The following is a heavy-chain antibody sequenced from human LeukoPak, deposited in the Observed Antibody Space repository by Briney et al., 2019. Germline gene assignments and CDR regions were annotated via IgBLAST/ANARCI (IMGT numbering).Heavy chain of an antibody. CDR3: ARDHDSWRSDY. V-gene: IGHV4-4*07. Sequence: PSETLSLTCTDPGGSISSYYWSWIRQPARKGLEWIGRIYTSGSTNYNPSLKSRVTMSVDTSKNQFSLKLSSVTAADTAVYYCARDHDSWRSDYWGQGTLVTVSS. CDR1: GGSISSYY. J-gene: IGHJ4*02. CDR2: IYTSGST. D-gene: IGHD6-13*01.